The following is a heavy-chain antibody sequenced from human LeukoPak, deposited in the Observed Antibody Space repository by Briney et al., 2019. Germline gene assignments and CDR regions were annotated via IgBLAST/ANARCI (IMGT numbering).Heavy chain of an antibody. D-gene: IGHD2-2*01. J-gene: IGHJ4*02. CDR1: GYSFTSGHY. CDR2: IYLTGSA. Sequence: SETLSLTCSVSGYSFTSGHYWGWIRQPPGKGLEWFASIYLTGSAYYNPSLKRRVTISVDTSKNQFSLKLSSVTAADTAVYYCARYCTSTTCILRGFDYWGQGTPVTVSS. V-gene: IGHV4-38-2*01. CDR3: ARYCTSTTCILRGFDY.